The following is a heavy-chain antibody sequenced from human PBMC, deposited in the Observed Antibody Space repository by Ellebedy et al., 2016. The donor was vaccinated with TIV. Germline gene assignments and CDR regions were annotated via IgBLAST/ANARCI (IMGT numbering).Heavy chain of an antibody. CDR1: GFTFSSYA. CDR3: AKDRTPGDGYWVFDQ. CDR2: IYGGGVTA. Sequence: GESLKISCAASGFTFSSYAMSWVRQAPGKGLEWVSAIYGGGVTAYYTDSVKGRFTISRDNSRNTLYLHMNSLRAEDTAVYYCAKDRTPGDGYWVFDQWGQGTLVTVSS. D-gene: IGHD5-18*01. V-gene: IGHV3-23*01. J-gene: IGHJ4*02.